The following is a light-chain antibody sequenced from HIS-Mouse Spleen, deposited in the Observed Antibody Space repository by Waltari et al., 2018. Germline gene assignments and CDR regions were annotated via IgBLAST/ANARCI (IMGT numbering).Light chain of an antibody. CDR3: MQGTHWLT. V-gene: IGKV2-30*02. CDR2: KVS. CDR1: QSLVHSDGNTY. J-gene: IGKJ4*01. Sequence: EVVMTQSPLSLPVTLGQPDSISCRSSQSLVHSDGNTYLNWFRQMPGQSPRRLIYKVSNRDSGVPDRFSGSGSGTDFTLKISRVEAEDVGVYYCMQGTHWLTFGGGTKVEIK.